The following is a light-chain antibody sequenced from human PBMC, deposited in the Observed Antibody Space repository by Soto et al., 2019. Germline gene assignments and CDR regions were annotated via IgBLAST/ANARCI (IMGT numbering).Light chain of an antibody. V-gene: IGKV3-15*01. CDR2: DTS. CDR1: QSVSIK. Sequence: EIVMTQSPATLSVSPGERATLPYRASQSVSIKLAWYQQKPGQATRLIIYDTSTRANGIPARFSGSGSGTEFTLTISSLQSEDFAFYYCQQYNNWHPITFGQGTRLEIK. CDR3: QQYNNWHPIT. J-gene: IGKJ5*01.